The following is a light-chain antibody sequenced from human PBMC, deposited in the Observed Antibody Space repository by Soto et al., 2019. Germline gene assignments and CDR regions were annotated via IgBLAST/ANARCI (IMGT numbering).Light chain of an antibody. CDR3: QQYGSSWT. V-gene: IGKV3-15*01. CDR2: GAS. Sequence: EIVMKKSPATLSVSPGERATLSCRASQSVSNNLAWYQQKAGQAPRLLIYGASTRATGIPARFSGSGSGTDFTLTISRLEPEDFAVYYCQQYGSSWTFGQGTKVDI. CDR1: QSVSNN. J-gene: IGKJ1*01.